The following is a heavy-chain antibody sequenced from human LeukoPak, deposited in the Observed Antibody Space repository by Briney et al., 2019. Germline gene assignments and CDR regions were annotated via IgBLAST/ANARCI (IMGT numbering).Heavy chain of an antibody. D-gene: IGHD3-10*01. CDR3: ARIGSARHFDY. Sequence: SETLSLTCTVSGGSISSYYWSWIRQPPGKGLEWIGYIYTSGNTNYNPSLKSRVTISVDTSKNQFSLKLSSVTAADTAVYYCARIGSARHFDYWGQGTLVTVSS. CDR2: IYTSGNT. CDR1: GGSISSYY. J-gene: IGHJ4*02. V-gene: IGHV4-4*09.